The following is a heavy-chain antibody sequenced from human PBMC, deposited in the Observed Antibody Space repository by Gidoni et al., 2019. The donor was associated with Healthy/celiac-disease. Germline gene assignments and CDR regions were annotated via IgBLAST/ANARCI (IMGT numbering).Heavy chain of an antibody. CDR1: GFTFDDYA. CDR2: ISWNSGSI. V-gene: IGHV3-9*01. CDR3: AKDMTDY. J-gene: IGHJ4*02. Sequence: EVQLVESGGGLVQPGSSLRLSCAASGFTFDDYAMHWVRQAPGKGLEWVSGISWNSGSIGYADSVKGRFTISRDNAKNSLYLQMNSMRAEDTALYYCAKDMTDYWGQGTLVTVSS.